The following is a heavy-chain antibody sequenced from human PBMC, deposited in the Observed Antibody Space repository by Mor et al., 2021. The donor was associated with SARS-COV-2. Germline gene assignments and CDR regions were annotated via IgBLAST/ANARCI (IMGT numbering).Heavy chain of an antibody. V-gene: IGHV3-74*01. CDR2: INSDGSST. D-gene: IGHD2-2*02. Sequence: LVWVSRINSDGSSTSYADSVKGRFTISRDNAKNTLYLQMNSLRAEDTAVYYGARALGYCSSTSCYTGGWGYYYG. CDR3: ARALGYCSSTSCYTGGWGYYYG. J-gene: IGHJ6*01.